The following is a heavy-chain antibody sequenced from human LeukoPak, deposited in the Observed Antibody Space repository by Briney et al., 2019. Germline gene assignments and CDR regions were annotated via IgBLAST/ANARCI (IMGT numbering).Heavy chain of an antibody. V-gene: IGHV4-34*01. CDR1: GGSFSGYY. CDR3: ARGFHYCSGGSCYLGRYNWFDP. CDR2: INHSGST. J-gene: IGHJ5*02. Sequence: SETLSLTCAVYGGSFSGYYWSWIRQPPGKGLEWIGEINHSGSTNYNPSLKSRVTISVDTSKTQFSLKLSSVPAADTAVYYCARGFHYCSGGSCYLGRYNWFDPWGQGTLVTVSS. D-gene: IGHD2-15*01.